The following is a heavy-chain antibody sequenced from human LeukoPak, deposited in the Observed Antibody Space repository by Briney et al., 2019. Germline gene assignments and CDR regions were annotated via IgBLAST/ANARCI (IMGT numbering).Heavy chain of an antibody. J-gene: IGHJ6*02. CDR2: IYYSGST. D-gene: IGHD4-17*01. CDR1: GGSISSYY. Sequence: KALETLSLTCTVSGGSISSYYWSWIRQPPGKGLEWIGYIYYSGSTNYNPSLKSRVTISVDTSKNQFSLKLSSVTAADTAVYYCARAQYGDGLYYYYYGMDVWGQGTTVTVSS. V-gene: IGHV4-59*01. CDR3: ARAQYGDGLYYYYYGMDV.